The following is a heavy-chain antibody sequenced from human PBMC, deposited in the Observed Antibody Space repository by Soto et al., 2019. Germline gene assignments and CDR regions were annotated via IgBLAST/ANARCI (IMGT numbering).Heavy chain of an antibody. Sequence: SETLSLTCNVSGDSMTSPPYYWGWIRQPPGKGLEWIGTVYYSGATYYNPSLRGRLTVSADTSKNYFSLRLTSVTAADTAVYYCARHDDWFDHWGQGILVTVSS. CDR2: VYYSGAT. CDR1: GDSMTSPPYY. V-gene: IGHV4-39*01. CDR3: ARHDDWFDH. J-gene: IGHJ5*02.